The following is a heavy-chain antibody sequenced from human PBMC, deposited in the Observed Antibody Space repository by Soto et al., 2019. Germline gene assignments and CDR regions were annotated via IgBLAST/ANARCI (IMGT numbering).Heavy chain of an antibody. CDR2: ISAYNGNT. V-gene: IGHV1-18*04. Sequence: ASVKVSWKASGYTFTSYGISWVRQAPGQGLEWMGWISAYNGNTNCAQKLQGRVTMTTDTSTSTAYMELRSLRSDDTAVYYCARDEPAGYCSSTSCHPVDYWGQGTLVTVSS. J-gene: IGHJ4*02. CDR3: ARDEPAGYCSSTSCHPVDY. CDR1: GYTFTSYG. D-gene: IGHD2-2*03.